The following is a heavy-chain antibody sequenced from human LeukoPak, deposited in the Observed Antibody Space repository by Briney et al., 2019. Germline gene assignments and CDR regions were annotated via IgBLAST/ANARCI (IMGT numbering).Heavy chain of an antibody. CDR1: GFTVSSNY. D-gene: IGHD3-10*01. CDR2: IYSGGST. V-gene: IGHV3-66*01. J-gene: IGHJ4*02. CDR3: ARGRSGAFDY. Sequence: GGSLRLSCAASGFTVSSNYMSWVRQAPRKGLEWVSIIYSGGSTYCADSVKGRFTISRDNSKSTLYLQMNNLRAEDTAVYYCARGRSGAFDYWGQGTLVTVSS.